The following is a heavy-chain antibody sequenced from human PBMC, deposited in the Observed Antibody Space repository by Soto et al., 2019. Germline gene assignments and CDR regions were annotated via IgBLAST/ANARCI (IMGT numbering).Heavy chain of an antibody. D-gene: IGHD3-10*01. CDR1: GYTFTNYV. CDR3: ARGVGAGSYYNQYNWFDP. V-gene: IGHV1-18*01. CDR2: ISAYDGNT. J-gene: IGHJ5*02. Sequence: QVQLVQSGAEVKKPGASVKVSCKASGYTFTNYVIRWVRQAPGQGLEWMGWISAYDGNTNYAQKLQGRVTMTTDTSTSTAYMELRSLRSDDTAVYYCARGVGAGSYYNQYNWFDPWGQGTLVTVSS.